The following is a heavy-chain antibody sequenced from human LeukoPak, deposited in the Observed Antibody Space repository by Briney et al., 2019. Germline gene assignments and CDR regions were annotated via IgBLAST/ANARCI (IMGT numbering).Heavy chain of an antibody. CDR1: GFTFSSYA. CDR3: ARDSFLYCSGGSCYSGYFDY. CDR2: ISYDGSNK. J-gene: IGHJ4*02. V-gene: IGHV3-30-3*01. Sequence: GGSLRLSCAASGFTFSSYAMHWVRRVPGKGLEWVAVISYDGSNKYYADSVKGRFTISRDNSKNTLYLQMNSLRAEDTAVYYCARDSFLYCSGGSCYSGYFDYWGQGTLVTVSS. D-gene: IGHD2-15*01.